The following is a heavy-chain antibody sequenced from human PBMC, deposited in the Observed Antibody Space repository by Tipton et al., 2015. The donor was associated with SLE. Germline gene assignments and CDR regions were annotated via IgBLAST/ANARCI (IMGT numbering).Heavy chain of an antibody. CDR2: IYYAGHT. J-gene: IGHJ3*02. V-gene: IGHV4-39*01. CDR1: GGSISSSHHY. CDR3: ARHGASGYSSSWYRDAFDI. D-gene: IGHD6-13*01. Sequence: TLSLTCTVSGGSISSSHHYWGWIRQPPEKGLEWIGSIYYAGHTYYNPSLKSRVTVSVDTSKNQFSLKLSSVIAADTAVYYCARHGASGYSSSWYRDAFDIWGQGTMVTVSS.